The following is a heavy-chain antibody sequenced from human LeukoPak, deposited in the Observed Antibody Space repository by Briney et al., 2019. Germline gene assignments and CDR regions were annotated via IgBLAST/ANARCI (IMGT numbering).Heavy chain of an antibody. CDR3: ARGPIRYDSSGYGFDY. CDR1: GFTFSSYS. V-gene: IGHV3-48*01. D-gene: IGHD3-22*01. J-gene: IGHJ4*02. CDR2: ISSSSSTI. Sequence: GRSLRLSCAASGFTFSSYSMNWVRQAPGKGLEWVSYISSSSSTIYYADSVKGRFTISRDNAKNSLYLQMNSLRAEDTAVYYCARGPIRYDSSGYGFDYWGQGTLVTVSS.